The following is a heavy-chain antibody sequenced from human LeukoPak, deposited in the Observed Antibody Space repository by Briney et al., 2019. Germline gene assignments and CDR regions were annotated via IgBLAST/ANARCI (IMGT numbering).Heavy chain of an antibody. V-gene: IGHV1-69*13. CDR3: ARRYYDSSGYCLDY. Sequence: ASVKVSCKASGGTFSSYAISWVRQAPGQGLEWMGGVIPVFGTANYAQKFQGRVTITADESTSTAYMELSSLKASDTAMYYCARRYYDSSGYCLDYWGQGTLVTVSS. CDR2: VIPVFGTA. J-gene: IGHJ4*02. CDR1: GGTFSSYA. D-gene: IGHD3-22*01.